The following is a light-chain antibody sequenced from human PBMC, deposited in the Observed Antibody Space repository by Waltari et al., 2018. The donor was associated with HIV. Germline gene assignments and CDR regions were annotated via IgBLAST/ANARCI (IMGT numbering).Light chain of an antibody. CDR3: QQYFTVRPT. CDR2: WAS. J-gene: IGKJ4*01. Sequence: IVMTPSPESLTVSLDPRASINCRASRTVFTESDNRNYLAWYQQKPGQSPNVLIYWASTRQSGVPNRFSASGSGTNFSLTISSLQAEDVALYYCQQYFTVRPTFGGGTKVEI. V-gene: IGKV4-1*01. CDR1: RTVFTESDNRNY.